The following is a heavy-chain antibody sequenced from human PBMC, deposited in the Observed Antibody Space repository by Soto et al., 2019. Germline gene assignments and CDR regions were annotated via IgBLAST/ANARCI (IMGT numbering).Heavy chain of an antibody. CDR3: SKSDGVGSSDAFDI. J-gene: IGHJ3*02. V-gene: IGHV3-23*01. Sequence: EVQLLEFGGGLVQPGGSLRLSCAASGFTFSSYAMSWFRQAPGKGLEWVSGISGSGGSRYYSDSGKGRFTTSRVTSENAMGVQINGLRAEDTVVYYCSKSDGVGSSDAFDIWGQGTTFTVAS. CDR2: ISGSGGSR. CDR1: GFTFSSYA. D-gene: IGHD2-8*01.